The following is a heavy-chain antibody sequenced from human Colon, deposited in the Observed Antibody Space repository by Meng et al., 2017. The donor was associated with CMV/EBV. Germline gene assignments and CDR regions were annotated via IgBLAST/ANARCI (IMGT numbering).Heavy chain of an antibody. CDR2: IDDSGST. CDR1: GFTFSCYA. J-gene: IGHJ5*02. V-gene: IGHV4-34*01. Sequence: ESLKISCAASGFTFSCYAMHWVRQAPGKGLEWIGQIDDSGSTYYNPSLKSRVTISVDASKNEFSLKLTSVTAADTASYYCARGRWVALLQDTIPGVWFDPWGPGILVTVSS. D-gene: IGHD1-26*01. CDR3: ARGRWVALLQDTIPGVWFDP.